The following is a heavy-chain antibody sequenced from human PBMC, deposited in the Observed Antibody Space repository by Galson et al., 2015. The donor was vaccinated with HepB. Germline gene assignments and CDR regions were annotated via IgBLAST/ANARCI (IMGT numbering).Heavy chain of an antibody. CDR3: ARVASTYDILTGYYNFWFDP. CDR1: GYTFTGYY. CDR2: INPNSGGT. D-gene: IGHD3-9*01. Sequence: SVKVSCKASGYTFTGYYMHWVRQAPGQGLEWMGWINPNSGGTNYAQKFQGWVTMTRDTSISTAYMELSRLRSDDTAVYYCARVASTYDILTGYYNFWFDPGGQETLVTVSS. V-gene: IGHV1-2*04. J-gene: IGHJ5*02.